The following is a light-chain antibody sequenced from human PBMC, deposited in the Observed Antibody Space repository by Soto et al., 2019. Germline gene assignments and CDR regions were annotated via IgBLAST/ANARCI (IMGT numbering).Light chain of an antibody. Sequence: EIVLTQSPATLSLSPGERATLSCRASQSISRYLAWYQQKPAQAPRLLIYDASNRAAGIPARFSGSGSGTDFTLTISSLEPEDIALYYCQQRSDWPPTFGPATKVDFK. J-gene: IGKJ3*01. CDR1: QSISRY. CDR2: DAS. V-gene: IGKV3-11*01. CDR3: QQRSDWPPT.